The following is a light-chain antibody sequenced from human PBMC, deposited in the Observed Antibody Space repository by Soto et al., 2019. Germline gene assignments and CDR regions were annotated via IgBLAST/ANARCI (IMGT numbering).Light chain of an antibody. CDR3: QQYNNWPNT. Sequence: DIQLTQSPSTLSAAVGDSVTITCRASQNIRNLLAWYQQKPGKAPKPLIFDASTLKTGVPSRFGGSGSGAEFNFTISSLQSEDFAVYYCQQYNNWPNTFGQGTKLEIK. CDR2: DAS. CDR1: QNIRNL. V-gene: IGKV1-5*01. J-gene: IGKJ2*01.